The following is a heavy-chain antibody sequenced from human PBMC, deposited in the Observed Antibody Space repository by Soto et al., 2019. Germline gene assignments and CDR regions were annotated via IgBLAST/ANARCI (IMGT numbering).Heavy chain of an antibody. D-gene: IGHD6-6*01. CDR1: GFNFSSYA. Sequence: GGSLRLSCAASGFNFSSYAMSWVRQAPGKGLEWVSAISGRGGSTYYADSVKGRFTISRDNSKNTLYLQMNSLRAEDTAVYYCAKAQVKYSSSTLVFDYWGQGTMVTVSS. CDR3: AKAQVKYSSSTLVFDY. V-gene: IGHV3-23*01. CDR2: ISGRGGST. J-gene: IGHJ4*02.